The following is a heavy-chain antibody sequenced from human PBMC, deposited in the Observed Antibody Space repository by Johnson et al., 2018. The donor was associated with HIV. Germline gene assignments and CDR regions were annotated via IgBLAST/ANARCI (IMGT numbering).Heavy chain of an antibody. CDR1: GFIFSSYA. J-gene: IGHJ3*02. V-gene: IGHV3-30*04. D-gene: IGHD1-26*01. CDR3: ARDSGAPGKDAFDI. Sequence: QMQLVESGGGVVQPGRSLRLSCAASGFIFSSYAIHWVRQAPGKGLQWVAVIGFAGTNKYYADSLKGRFTISRDNSKNTLYLQMNSLRPEDTALYFCARDSGAPGKDAFDIWGQGTMVTISS. CDR2: IGFAGTNK.